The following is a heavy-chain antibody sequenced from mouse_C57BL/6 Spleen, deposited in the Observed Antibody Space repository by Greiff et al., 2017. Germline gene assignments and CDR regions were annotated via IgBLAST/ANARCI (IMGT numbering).Heavy chain of an antibody. CDR1: GYTFTSYW. D-gene: IGHD1-1*01. J-gene: IGHJ4*01. CDR2: IDPNSGGT. V-gene: IGHV1-72*01. Sequence: QVHVKQSGAELVKPGASVKLSCKASGYTFTSYWMHWVKQRPGRGLEWIGRIDPNSGGTKYNEKFKSKATLTVDKPSSTAYMQLSSLTSEDSAVYYCARPYYYGSSSYYAMDYWGQGTSVTVSS. CDR3: ARPYYYGSSSYYAMDY.